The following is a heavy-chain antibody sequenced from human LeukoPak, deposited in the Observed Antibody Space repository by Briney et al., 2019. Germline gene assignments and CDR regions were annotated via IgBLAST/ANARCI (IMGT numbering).Heavy chain of an antibody. J-gene: IGHJ4*02. D-gene: IGHD6-19*01. Sequence: GRSLRLSCAASGFTFSSYGMHRVRQAPGKGLEWVAVISYDGSNKYYADSVKGRFTISRDNSKNTLYLQMNSLRAEDTAVYYCAKDRGWPIDYWGQGTLVTVSS. CDR3: AKDRGWPIDY. CDR2: ISYDGSNK. V-gene: IGHV3-30*18. CDR1: GFTFSSYG.